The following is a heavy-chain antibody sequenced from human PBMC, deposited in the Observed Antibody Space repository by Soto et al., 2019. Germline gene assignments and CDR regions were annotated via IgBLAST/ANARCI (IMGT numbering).Heavy chain of an antibody. D-gene: IGHD2-2*01. Sequence: QVQLVQSGAVLRKPGASVRVSCKASGYTFSTHDINWVRQAPGQGLEWMGWMNFNSGNTGYAQKFQGRVTMTRDTSISTAYMELSSLSSEDTAVYYCAMAVVPTSIHYYYYMDVWGKGATVTVSS. CDR3: AMAVVPTSIHYYYYMDV. J-gene: IGHJ6*03. CDR1: GYTFSTHD. CDR2: MNFNSGNT. V-gene: IGHV1-8*01.